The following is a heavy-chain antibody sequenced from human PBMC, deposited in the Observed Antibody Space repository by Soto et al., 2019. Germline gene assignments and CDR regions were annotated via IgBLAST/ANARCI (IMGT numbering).Heavy chain of an antibody. J-gene: IGHJ2*01. CDR2: ISGSGGST. D-gene: IGHD4-17*01. V-gene: IGHV3-23*01. Sequence: EVQLLESGGGLVQPGGSLRLSCAASGFTFSSYAMSWVRQAPGKGLEWVSAISGSGGSTYYADSVKGRFTISRDNSKSSLYRQMNSLRAEDTAVYYCAKRTVGWYFDLWGRGTLVTVSS. CDR3: AKRTVGWYFDL. CDR1: GFTFSSYA.